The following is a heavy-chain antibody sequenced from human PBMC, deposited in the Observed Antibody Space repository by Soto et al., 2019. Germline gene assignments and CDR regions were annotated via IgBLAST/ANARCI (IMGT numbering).Heavy chain of an antibody. CDR3: VRSDMTTLPNFVD. CDR1: GYTFTDYY. Sequence: DSVQVSCEASGYTFTDYYLHWVRQAPGQDLEWMGWINPNGGTRNSAQKFQGRVTMTRDTSISTAYMELSNLNSDDTAVYYCVRSDMTTLPNFVDCGQRTQVTVSS. D-gene: IGHD4-17*01. J-gene: IGHJ1*01. CDR2: INPNGGTR. V-gene: IGHV1-2*02.